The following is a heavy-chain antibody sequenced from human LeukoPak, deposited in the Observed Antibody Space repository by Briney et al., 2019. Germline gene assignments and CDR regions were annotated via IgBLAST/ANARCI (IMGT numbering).Heavy chain of an antibody. D-gene: IGHD3-10*01. Sequence: GGSLRLSCAASGFTFSSYWMSWVRQAPGKGLEWVANIKQDGSEKYYVDSVKGRFTISRDNAKNSLYLQMNSLRAEDTAVYYCRRLGVGIAGSCKNLFKIWGQGQMVTVLS. CDR3: RRLGVGIAGSCKNLFKI. J-gene: IGHJ3*02. V-gene: IGHV3-7*01. CDR1: GFTFSSYW. CDR2: IKQDGSEK.